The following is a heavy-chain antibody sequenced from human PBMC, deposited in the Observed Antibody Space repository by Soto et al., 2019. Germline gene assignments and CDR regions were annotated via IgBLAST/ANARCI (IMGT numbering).Heavy chain of an antibody. CDR1: GFTFNNYA. CDR2: ISGSGGST. Sequence: EVQLLESGGGLVQPGGSLRLSCAASGFTFNNYAMNWVRQAPGKGLEWVSSISGSGGSTYYADSVKGRFTISRDNSKNTVYLQMNSLRAEDTAVYYCAKGALGSSSWYDFDYWGQGTLVTVSS. D-gene: IGHD6-13*01. CDR3: AKGALGSSSWYDFDY. J-gene: IGHJ4*02. V-gene: IGHV3-23*01.